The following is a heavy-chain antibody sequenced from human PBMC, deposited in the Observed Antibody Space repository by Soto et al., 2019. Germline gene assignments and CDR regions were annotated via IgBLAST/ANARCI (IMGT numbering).Heavy chain of an antibody. CDR3: VRDSSSWFYYYYGMDV. CDR2: ISGYNDNT. D-gene: IGHD6-13*01. CDR1: GYIFTNFG. J-gene: IGHJ6*02. V-gene: IGHV1-18*01. Sequence: QVQLKQSGPEVRKPGASVRVSCKASGYIFTNFGISWVRQAPGQGLAWMGWISGYNDNTHYAQKLQGRVSMTTDTSTGTAYMDLRSLRSDDTAIYYCVRDSSSWFYYYYGMDVWGQGTTVTVSS.